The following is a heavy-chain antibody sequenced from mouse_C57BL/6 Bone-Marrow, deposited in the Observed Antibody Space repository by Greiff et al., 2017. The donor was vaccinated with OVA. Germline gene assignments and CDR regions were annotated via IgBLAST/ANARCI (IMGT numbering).Heavy chain of an antibody. CDR3: ASPRWLHYYYAMDY. CDR1: GFTFTDYY. CDR2: IRNKANGYTT. Sequence: EVKLMESGGGLVQPGGSLSLSCAASGFTFTDYYMSWVRQPPGKALEWLGFIRNKANGYTTEYSASVKGRFTISRDNSQSILYLQMNALRAEDSATYYCASPRWLHYYYAMDYWGQGTSVTVSS. D-gene: IGHD2-3*01. V-gene: IGHV7-3*01. J-gene: IGHJ4*01.